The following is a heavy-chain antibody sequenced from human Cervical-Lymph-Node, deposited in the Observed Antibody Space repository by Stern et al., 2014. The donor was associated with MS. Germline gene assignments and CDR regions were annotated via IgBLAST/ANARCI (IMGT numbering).Heavy chain of an antibody. CDR1: GFSLSTSGVG. V-gene: IGHV2-5*02. Sequence: QVTLRESGPTLVKPTQTLTLTCTFSGFSLSTSGVGVGWIRQPPGKALECLALIYWDDDKRYSPYLKSRLTIPKDTSKTQVVLTMTNMDPVDTATYYGARADRQYYWGQGTLVTVSS. CDR2: IYWDDDK. J-gene: IGHJ4*02. CDR3: ARADRQYY.